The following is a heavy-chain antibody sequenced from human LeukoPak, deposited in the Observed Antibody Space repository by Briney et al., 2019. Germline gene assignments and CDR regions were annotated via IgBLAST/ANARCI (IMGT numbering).Heavy chain of an antibody. CDR3: AHTSCSGGSCYPLGAFDI. CDR1: GFSLSTRGVG. Sequence: SGPTLVNPTQTLTLTCTFSGFSLSTRGVGVGWIRQPPGKALEWLALIYWDDDKRYSPSLKSRLTITKDTSKNQVVLTMTNMDPVDTATYYCAHTSCSGGSCYPLGAFDIWGQGTMVTVSS. V-gene: IGHV2-5*02. CDR2: IYWDDDK. J-gene: IGHJ3*02. D-gene: IGHD2-15*01.